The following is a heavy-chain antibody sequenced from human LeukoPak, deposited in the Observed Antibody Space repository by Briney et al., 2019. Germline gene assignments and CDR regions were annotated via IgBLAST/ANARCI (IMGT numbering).Heavy chain of an antibody. CDR1: GGTFSSYA. D-gene: IGHD3-22*01. CDR3: GGDSSGSQLGDAFDI. J-gene: IGHJ3*02. CDR2: IIPIFGIA. Sequence: GASVKVSCKASGGTFSSYAISWVRQAPGQGLEWMGRIIPIFGIANYAQKFQGRVTITADKSTSTAYMELSSLRSEDTAAYYCGGDSSGSQLGDAFDIWGQGTMVTVSS. V-gene: IGHV1-69*04.